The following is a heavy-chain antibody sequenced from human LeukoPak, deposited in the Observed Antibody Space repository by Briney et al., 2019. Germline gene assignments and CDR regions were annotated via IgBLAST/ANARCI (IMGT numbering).Heavy chain of an antibody. J-gene: IGHJ4*02. CDR3: ARVLGGDDY. D-gene: IGHD3-10*01. CDR1: GFTFSTYW. V-gene: IGHV3-7*01. Sequence: GGSLRLSCAVSGFTFSTYWMSWVRQAPGKGLEWVANIKQDGSEKYYADSVKGRFTISRDNAKNSLYLQMNSLRAEDTAVYYCARVLGGDDYWGQGTLVTVSS. CDR2: IKQDGSEK.